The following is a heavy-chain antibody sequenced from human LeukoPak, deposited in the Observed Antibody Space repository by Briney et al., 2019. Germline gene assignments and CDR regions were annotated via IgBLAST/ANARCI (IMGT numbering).Heavy chain of an antibody. CDR1: GYTFTSYD. CDR2: MNPNSGNT. V-gene: IGHV1-8*02. J-gene: IGHJ5*02. D-gene: IGHD3-22*01. Sequence: GASVKVSCKASGYTFTSYDINWVRQATGQGLEWMGWMNPNSGNTGYAQKFQGRVTMTRNTSISTAYMELSSLRSEDTAVYYCARGSYYYDSTSGDWFDPWGQGTLVTVSS. CDR3: ARGSYYYDSTSGDWFDP.